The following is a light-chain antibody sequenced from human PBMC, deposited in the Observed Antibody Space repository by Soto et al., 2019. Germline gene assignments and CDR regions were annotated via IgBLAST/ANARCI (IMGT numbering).Light chain of an antibody. J-gene: IGKJ2*01. CDR2: ATS. V-gene: IGKV3-20*01. Sequence: EFVLTQSPGTLSLSPGERATLSCRASQSVSSSYLAWYQQKPGQAPRLLIYATSNRATGIPDRFSGSGSGTDFTLTISRLEPEDFAVYYCQQYENSLYTFGQGTKLETK. CDR3: QQYENSLYT. CDR1: QSVSSSY.